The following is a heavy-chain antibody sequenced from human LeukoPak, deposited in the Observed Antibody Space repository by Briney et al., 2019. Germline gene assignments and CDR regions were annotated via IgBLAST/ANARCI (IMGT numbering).Heavy chain of an antibody. CDR1: GGSISSSSYY. V-gene: IGHV4-39*07. CDR3: AREDNWNGGYFDY. J-gene: IGHJ4*02. D-gene: IGHD1-20*01. Sequence: SETLSLTCTVSGGSISSSSYYWGWIRQPPGKGLEWIGSIYYSGSTYYNPSLKSRVTISVDTSKNQFSLKLSSVTAADTAVYYCAREDNWNGGYFDYWGQGTLVTVSS. CDR2: IYYSGST.